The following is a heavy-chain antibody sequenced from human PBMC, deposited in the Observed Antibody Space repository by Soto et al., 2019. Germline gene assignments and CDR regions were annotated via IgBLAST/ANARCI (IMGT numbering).Heavy chain of an antibody. V-gene: IGHV1-8*01. D-gene: IGHD5-12*01. J-gene: IGHJ4*02. CDR1: GYTFISYD. Sequence: QVQLVQSGAEVKKPGASVKVSCKASGYTFISYDINLVRQATGQGLEWMGWMNPNSGDTGYAQKFQGRVTMTRNTSLNTAYMELSSLRFEDTAVYYCASGGIVATIEHYWGQGTVVTVSS. CDR2: MNPNSGDT. CDR3: ASGGIVATIEHY.